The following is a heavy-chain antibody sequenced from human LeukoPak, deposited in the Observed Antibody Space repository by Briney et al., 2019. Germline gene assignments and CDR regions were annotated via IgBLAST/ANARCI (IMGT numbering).Heavy chain of an antibody. J-gene: IGHJ4*02. V-gene: IGHV5-51*01. CDR1: GYSFTTYW. D-gene: IGHD2-2*01. CDR2: ISPGDSDT. Sequence: GESLKISCKGSGYSFTTYWIVWVRQMPGKGLEWMGIISPGDSDTRYSPSFQGQVTISADKSITTAYLQWSSLKASDTAMYYCAKQLRLWSGSSASDPFDSWGQGTLVTVSS. CDR3: AKQLRLWSGSSASDPFDS.